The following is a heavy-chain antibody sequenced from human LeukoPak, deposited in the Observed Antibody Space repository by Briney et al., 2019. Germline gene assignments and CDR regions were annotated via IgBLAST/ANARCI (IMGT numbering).Heavy chain of an antibody. V-gene: IGHV3-30-3*01. CDR3: ASRTNSGPPF. J-gene: IGHJ1*01. Sequence: PGGSLRLSCAASGFTFSDCAVHWVRQAPGKGLEWEALISYDGSNKYYADSVKGRFTISRDNSKNTMSLQMNSLRREDTAVYYCASRTNSGPPFWGQGTLVTVSS. CDR1: GFTFSDCA. CDR2: ISYDGSNK. D-gene: IGHD3-10*01.